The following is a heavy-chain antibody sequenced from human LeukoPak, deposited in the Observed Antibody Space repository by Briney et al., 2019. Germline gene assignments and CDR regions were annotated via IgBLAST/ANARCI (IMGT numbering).Heavy chain of an antibody. D-gene: IGHD2-15*01. J-gene: IGHJ4*02. CDR2: ISGSGGST. CDR3: AKGHGIWWFFFDY. V-gene: IGHV3-23*01. Sequence: GGSLRLSCAASGFTFSSYAMSWVRQAPGKGLEWVSAISGSGGSTYYADSVKGRFTISRDNSKNTLYLQMNSLRAEDAAVYYCAKGHGIWWFFFDYWGQGTLVTVSS. CDR1: GFTFSSYA.